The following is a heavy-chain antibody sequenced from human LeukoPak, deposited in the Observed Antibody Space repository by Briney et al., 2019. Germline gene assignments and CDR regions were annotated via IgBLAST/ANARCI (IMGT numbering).Heavy chain of an antibody. CDR3: AKRGFRAPSGDDVLESLHL. CDR1: RLIFSKYG. D-gene: IGHD2-21*01. J-gene: IGHJ1*01. CDR2: LEYDGTS. V-gene: IGHV3-30*02. Sequence: GESLRLSCAASRLIFSKYGMHWVRQTPGKGLEWVAFLEYDGTSNYLDSVKDRFTISRDNSESTLYQQMNSLQVEDTAIYYCAKRGFRAPSGDDVLESLHLWGQGTLVTVSS.